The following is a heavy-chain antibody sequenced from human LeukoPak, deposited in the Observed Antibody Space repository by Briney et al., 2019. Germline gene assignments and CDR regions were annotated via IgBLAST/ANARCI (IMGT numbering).Heavy chain of an antibody. CDR2: ISAYNGDR. D-gene: IGHD3-10*01. CDR3: ARGGYYGSGSFPDY. CDR1: GYTFSSFG. Sequence: GSVKVSCKASGYTFSSFGINWMRQAPGQGLEWMGWISAYNGDRNYAQKVQGRVTMTTDTSTSTAYMDLRSLRSDDTAVYYCARGGYYGSGSFPDYWGQGTPVTVSS. V-gene: IGHV1-18*01. J-gene: IGHJ4*02.